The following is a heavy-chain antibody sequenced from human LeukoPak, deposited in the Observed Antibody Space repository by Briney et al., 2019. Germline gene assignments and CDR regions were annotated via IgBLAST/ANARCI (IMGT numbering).Heavy chain of an antibody. CDR2: INYSGST. Sequence: SETLSLTCTVSGNSISSSSYYWGWIRQPPGKGLEWIGNINYSGSTYYNPSLKSRVTMSVDTSKNQFSLKLNSVTAADTAVYYCASRQGYSSGWYFDYWGQGTLVTVSS. V-gene: IGHV4-39*01. J-gene: IGHJ4*02. CDR3: ASRQGYSSGWYFDY. CDR1: GNSISSSSYY. D-gene: IGHD6-19*01.